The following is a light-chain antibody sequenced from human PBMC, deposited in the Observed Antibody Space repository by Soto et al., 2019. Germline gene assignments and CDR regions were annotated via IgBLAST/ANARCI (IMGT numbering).Light chain of an antibody. CDR2: AAS. J-gene: IGKJ1*01. CDR3: QQYNSYT. V-gene: IGKV1-16*01. Sequence: DIQMTHSPPSLSASVGDRVTITCRASQSISYYLNWYQQKPGKAPKLLIYAASSLQSGVPSRFSGSGSGTDFTLTISSLQRDDFAIYYCQQYNSYTFGQGTKVDI. CDR1: QSISYY.